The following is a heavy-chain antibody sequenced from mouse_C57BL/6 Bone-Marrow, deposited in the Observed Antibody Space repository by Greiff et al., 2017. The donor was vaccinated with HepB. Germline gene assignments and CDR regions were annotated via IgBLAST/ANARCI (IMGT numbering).Heavy chain of an antibody. CDR2: ISDGGSYT. D-gene: IGHD1-1*01. CDR1: GFTFSSYA. V-gene: IGHV5-4*01. J-gene: IGHJ4*01. Sequence: EVQGVESGGGLVKPGGSLKLSCAASGFTFSSYAMSWVRQTPEKRLEWVATISDGGSYTYYPDNVKGRFTISRDNAKNNLYLQMSHLKSEDTAMYYCARDYYYGSSYPRFYAMDYWGQGTSVTVSS. CDR3: ARDYYYGSSYPRFYAMDY.